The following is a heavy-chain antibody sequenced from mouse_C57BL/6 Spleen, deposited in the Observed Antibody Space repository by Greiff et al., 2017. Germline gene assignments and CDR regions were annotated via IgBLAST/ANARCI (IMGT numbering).Heavy chain of an antibody. J-gene: IGHJ1*03. Sequence: QVQLQQSGAELMKPGASVKLSCKATGYTFTGYWIEWVKQRPGHGLEWIGEILPGSGSTNYNEKFKGKATFTADTSSNTAYMQLSSLTTEDSAIYYCARSPLTTVVAHWYFDVWGTGTTVTVSS. CDR1: GYTFTGYW. D-gene: IGHD1-1*01. CDR2: ILPGSGST. V-gene: IGHV1-9*01. CDR3: ARSPLTTVVAHWYFDV.